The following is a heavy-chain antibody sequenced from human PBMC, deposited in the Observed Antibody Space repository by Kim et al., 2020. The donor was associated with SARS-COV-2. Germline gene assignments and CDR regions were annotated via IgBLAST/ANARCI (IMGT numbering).Heavy chain of an antibody. V-gene: IGHV1-69*01. J-gene: IGHJ3*02. CDR3: ARDRGGSWLMDAFDI. Sequence: QKFQGRVTITADESTSTAYMELSRLRSEDTAVYYCARDRGGSWLMDAFDIWGQGTMVTVSS. D-gene: IGHD2-15*01.